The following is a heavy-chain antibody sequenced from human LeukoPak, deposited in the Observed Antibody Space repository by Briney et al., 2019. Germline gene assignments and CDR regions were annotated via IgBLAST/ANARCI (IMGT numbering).Heavy chain of an antibody. D-gene: IGHD6-13*01. CDR2: INTNTGNP. Sequence: GASVKVSCKASGYTFTSYAMNWVRQAPGQGLEWMGWINTNTGNPTYAQGFTGRFVFSLDTSVSTAYLQISSLKAEDTAVYYCAREYSSSWYYDGVDYWGQGTLVTVSS. CDR3: AREYSSSWYYDGVDY. V-gene: IGHV7-4-1*02. J-gene: IGHJ4*02. CDR1: GYTFTSYA.